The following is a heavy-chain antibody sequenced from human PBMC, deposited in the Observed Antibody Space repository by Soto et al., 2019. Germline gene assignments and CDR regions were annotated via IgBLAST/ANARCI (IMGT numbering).Heavy chain of an antibody. D-gene: IGHD2-2*01. CDR1: GYTFTSYG. CDR3: ASSFTSSQWRYGMDV. Sequence: QVQLVQSGAEVKKPGASVKVSCKASGYTFTSYGISWVRQAPGQGLEWMGWISAYNGNTNYAQKLQGRVTMTTDTSXRTAYMELRSLRSDYTAVYYCASSFTSSQWRYGMDVWGQGTTVTVSS. V-gene: IGHV1-18*01. CDR2: ISAYNGNT. J-gene: IGHJ6*02.